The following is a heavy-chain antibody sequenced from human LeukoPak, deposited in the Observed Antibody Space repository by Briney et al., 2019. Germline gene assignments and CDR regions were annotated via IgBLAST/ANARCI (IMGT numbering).Heavy chain of an antibody. J-gene: IGHJ5*02. V-gene: IGHV1-2*02. CDR1: GYTFTSYD. D-gene: IGHD6-13*01. CDR3: ARAREYSSSWFDP. CDR2: MNPNSGGT. Sequence: APVKVSCKASGYTFTSYDINWVRQATGQGLEWMGWMNPNSGGTNYAQKFQGRVTMTRDTSISTAYVELSRLRSDDTAVYYCARAREYSSSWFDPWGQGTLVTVSS.